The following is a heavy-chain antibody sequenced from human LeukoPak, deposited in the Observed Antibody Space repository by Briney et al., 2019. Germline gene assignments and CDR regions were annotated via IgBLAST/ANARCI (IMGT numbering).Heavy chain of an antibody. J-gene: IGHJ4*02. D-gene: IGHD4-17*01. CDR1: GFTFSSYG. CDR2: IWYDGSNK. V-gene: IGHV3-33*01. Sequence: GGSLRLSCAASGFTFSSYGMHWVRQAPGKGLEWVAVIWYDGSNKYYADSVKGRFTISRDNSKNTLCLQMNSLRAEDTAVYYCARDGRAGDTPNPIDYWGQGTLVTVSS. CDR3: ARDGRAGDTPNPIDY.